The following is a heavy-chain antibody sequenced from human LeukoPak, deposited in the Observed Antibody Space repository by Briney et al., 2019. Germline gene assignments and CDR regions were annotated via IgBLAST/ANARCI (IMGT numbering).Heavy chain of an antibody. CDR3: AREREQLYYFDY. CDR1: GFTFSSYW. J-gene: IGHJ4*02. V-gene: IGHV3-7*01. Sequence: QSGGSLRLSCAASGFTFSSYWMSWVRQAPGKGLEWVANIKQDGSEKYYVDSMKGRFTISRDNAKNSLYLQMNSLRAEDAAVYYCAREREQLYYFDYWGQGTLVTVSS. D-gene: IGHD3-10*01. CDR2: IKQDGSEK.